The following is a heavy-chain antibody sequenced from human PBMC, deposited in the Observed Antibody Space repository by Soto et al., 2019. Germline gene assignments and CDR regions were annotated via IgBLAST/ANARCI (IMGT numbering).Heavy chain of an antibody. J-gene: IGHJ6*02. D-gene: IGHD6-13*01. CDR1: GYSFTSYW. V-gene: IGHV5-51*01. CDR2: IYPGDSDT. CDR3: ARTSAAGKYYYGMDV. Sequence: EVQLVPSGAEVKKPGESLKISCKGSGYSFTSYWIGWVRQMPGKGLEWMGIIYPGDSDTRYSPSFQGQVTISADKSISTAYMQWSSLKASDPAMYYCARTSAAGKYYYGMDVWGQGTTVNVSS.